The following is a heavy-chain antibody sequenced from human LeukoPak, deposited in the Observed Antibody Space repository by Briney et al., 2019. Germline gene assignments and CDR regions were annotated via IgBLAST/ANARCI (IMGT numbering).Heavy chain of an antibody. V-gene: IGHV4-38-2*02. D-gene: IGHD3-10*01. Sequence: SETLSLTCTVSGYSINRGYYWGWIRQPPGKGLEWIGSIYHSGNTYYNLSLMSRVTMSVDTSKNQFSLKLSAVTAADTAVYYCARSGPYYYYYMDVWGKGNKVIVSS. CDR3: ARSGPYYYYYMDV. J-gene: IGHJ6*03. CDR2: IYHSGNT. CDR1: GYSINRGYY.